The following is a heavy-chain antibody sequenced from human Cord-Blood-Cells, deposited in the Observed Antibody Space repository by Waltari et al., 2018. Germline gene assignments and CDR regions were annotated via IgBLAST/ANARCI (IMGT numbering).Heavy chain of an antibody. CDR3: ARAIAARHGEQH. V-gene: IGHV3-11*01. Sequence: QMQLVESGGGLVKPGGSLRPPCAASGFTFSVYYISRFRQAPGKGLEWVSYISSSGSTIYYADSVKGRFTISRDNAKNSLYLQMNSLRAEDTAVYYCARAIAARHGEQHWGQGTLVTVSS. J-gene: IGHJ1*01. D-gene: IGHD6-6*01. CDR1: GFTFSVYY. CDR2: ISSSGSTI.